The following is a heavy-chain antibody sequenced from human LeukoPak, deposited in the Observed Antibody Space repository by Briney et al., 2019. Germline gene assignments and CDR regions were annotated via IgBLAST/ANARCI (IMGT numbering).Heavy chain of an antibody. Sequence: SVKVSCKASGGTFSSYAISWVRQAPGQGLEWMGRIIPILGIANYAQKFQGRVTITADKSTSTAYMELSSLRSEDTAVYYCARDATYYYDSSGYFLNDAFDIWGRGTMVTVSS. CDR1: GGTFSSYA. D-gene: IGHD3-22*01. CDR2: IIPILGIA. CDR3: ARDATYYYDSSGYFLNDAFDI. V-gene: IGHV1-69*04. J-gene: IGHJ3*02.